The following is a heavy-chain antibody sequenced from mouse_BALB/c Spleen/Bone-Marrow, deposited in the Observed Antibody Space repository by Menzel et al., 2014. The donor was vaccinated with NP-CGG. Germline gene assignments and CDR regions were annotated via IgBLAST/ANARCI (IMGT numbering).Heavy chain of an antibody. D-gene: IGHD4-1*01. V-gene: IGHV5-6*01. J-gene: IGHJ4*01. CDR3: ARRTGTDYYAMDY. CDR1: GFTFSSYG. Sequence: VQLQQSGGDLVKPGGSLKLSCAASGFTFSSYGMSWVRQTPDKRLEWVATISSGGVYTYYPDSVKGRFTISRDNAKNTLYLRMSSLKSEDTAMYYCARRTGTDYYAMDYWGQGTSVTVSS. CDR2: ISSGGVYT.